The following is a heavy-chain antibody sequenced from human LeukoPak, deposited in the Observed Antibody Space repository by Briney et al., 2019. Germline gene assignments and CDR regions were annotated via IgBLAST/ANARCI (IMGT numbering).Heavy chain of an antibody. CDR3: ATEISGYDSLGY. Sequence: GASVKVSCMASGYTFTGYYMHWVRQAPGQGLEWMGWINPNSGGTNYAQKFQGRVTMTRDTSISTAYMELSRLRSDDTAVYYCATEISGYDSLGYWGQGTLVTVSS. V-gene: IGHV1-2*02. CDR1: GYTFTGYY. J-gene: IGHJ4*02. D-gene: IGHD5-12*01. CDR2: INPNSGGT.